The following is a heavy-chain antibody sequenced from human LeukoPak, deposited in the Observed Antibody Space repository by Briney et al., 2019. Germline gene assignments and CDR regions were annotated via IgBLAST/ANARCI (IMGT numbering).Heavy chain of an antibody. CDR1: GGSISSSSYY. J-gene: IGHJ4*02. CDR2: IYYSGST. D-gene: IGHD2-2*01. Sequence: SETLSLTCTVSGGSISSSSYYWGWIRQPPGKGLEWIGSIYYSGSTYYNPSLKSRVTISVDTSKNQFSLKLSSVTAADTAVYYCARQLGYCSSTSCYADKVDYWGQGTLVPVSS. CDR3: ARQLGYCSSTSCYADKVDY. V-gene: IGHV4-39*01.